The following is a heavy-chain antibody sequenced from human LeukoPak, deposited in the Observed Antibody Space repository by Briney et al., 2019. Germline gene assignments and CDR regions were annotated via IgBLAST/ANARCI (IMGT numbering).Heavy chain of an antibody. Sequence: PSETLSLTCTVSGYSISSGYYWGWIRQPPGKGLEWIGSIYHSGSTYYNPSLKSRVTISVDTSKYQFSLKLSSVTAADTAVYYCARVRDDYGGNSDAFDIWGQGTMVTVSS. CDR2: IYHSGST. J-gene: IGHJ3*02. CDR1: GYSISSGYY. CDR3: ARVRDDYGGNSDAFDI. D-gene: IGHD4-23*01. V-gene: IGHV4-38-2*02.